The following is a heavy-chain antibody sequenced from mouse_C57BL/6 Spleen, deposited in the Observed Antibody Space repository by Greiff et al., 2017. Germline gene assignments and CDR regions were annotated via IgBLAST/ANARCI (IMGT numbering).Heavy chain of an antibody. CDR2: IYPGDGDT. CDR1: GYAFSSSW. J-gene: IGHJ2*01. D-gene: IGHD2-12*01. V-gene: IGHV1-82*01. CDR3: ARTHYSLYYFDN. Sequence: VQLQQSGPELVKPGASVKISCKASGYAFSSSWMNWVKQRPGKGLEWIGRIYPGDGDTNYNGKFKGKATLTADKSSSTAYMQLSRLTSEDSAVYFCARTHYSLYYFDNWGQGTTLTVSS.